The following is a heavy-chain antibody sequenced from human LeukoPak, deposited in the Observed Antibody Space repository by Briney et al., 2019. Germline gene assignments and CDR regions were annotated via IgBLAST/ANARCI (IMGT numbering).Heavy chain of an antibody. J-gene: IGHJ4*02. D-gene: IGHD1-7*01. CDR3: ASGLPTGTTIY. CDR1: GFTFGDYY. V-gene: IGHV3-11*04. CDR2: ISSSGSTI. Sequence: PGGSLRLSCAASGFTFGDYYMSWLRQAPGKGLEWVSYISSSGSTIYYADSVKGRFTISRDNAKNSLYLQMNSLRAEDTAVYYCASGLPTGTTIYWGQGTLVTVSS.